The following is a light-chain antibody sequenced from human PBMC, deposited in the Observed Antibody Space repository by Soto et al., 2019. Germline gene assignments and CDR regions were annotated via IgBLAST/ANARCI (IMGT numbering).Light chain of an antibody. J-gene: IGKJ1*01. Sequence: DIQMTQSPSSLSVSVGDRVTITCRASQDIGSSLGWFQQKPGKAPKSLIYAASTLQVGVPSRFSSSGSGTDFILTISSLQPEDFATCYPRTFGQGTKVEIK. CDR2: AAS. CDR1: QDIGSS. CDR3: RT. V-gene: IGKV1-16*01.